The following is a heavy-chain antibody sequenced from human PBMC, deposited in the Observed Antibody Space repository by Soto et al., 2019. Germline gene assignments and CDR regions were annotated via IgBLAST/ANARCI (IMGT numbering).Heavy chain of an antibody. Sequence: TLSLTCTVSGGSISSGGYYWNWIRQHPGKGLEWIGYIYYSGSTYYNPSLKSRVTISVDTSKNQFSLKLSSVTAADTAVYYCARRYGYSFDYWGQGTLVTVSS. CDR1: GGSISSGGYY. CDR3: ARRYGYSFDY. V-gene: IGHV4-31*03. J-gene: IGHJ4*02. D-gene: IGHD1-1*01. CDR2: IYYSGST.